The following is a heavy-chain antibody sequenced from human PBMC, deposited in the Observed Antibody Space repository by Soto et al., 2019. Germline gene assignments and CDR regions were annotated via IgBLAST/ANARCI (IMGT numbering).Heavy chain of an antibody. Sequence: GESLKISCKGSGYSFTSYWIGWVRQMPGKGLECMGIIYPGDSDTRYSPSFQGQVTISADKSISTAYLQWSSLKASDTAMYYCARHGNDFWSGRKYYYYGMDVWGQGTTVTVSS. J-gene: IGHJ6*02. D-gene: IGHD3-3*01. CDR3: ARHGNDFWSGRKYYYYGMDV. V-gene: IGHV5-51*01. CDR2: IYPGDSDT. CDR1: GYSFTSYW.